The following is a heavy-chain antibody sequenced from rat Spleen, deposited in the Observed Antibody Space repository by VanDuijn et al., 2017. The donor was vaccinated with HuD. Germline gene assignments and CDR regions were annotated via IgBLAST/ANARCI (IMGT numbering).Heavy chain of an antibody. Sequence: EVQLVDSGGDLVQPGRPLKLSCAASGFTFTTSDMSWVRQAPMKGLEWVASISSGGGSTYSRDSVKGRFTISRDNAQNTLYLQMDSLRSEDTATYYCTRGYYGYNYGYWGQGVMVTVSS. CDR1: GFTFTTSD. D-gene: IGHD1-9*01. CDR2: ISSGGGST. CDR3: TRGYYGYNYGY. V-gene: IGHV5-27*01. J-gene: IGHJ2*01.